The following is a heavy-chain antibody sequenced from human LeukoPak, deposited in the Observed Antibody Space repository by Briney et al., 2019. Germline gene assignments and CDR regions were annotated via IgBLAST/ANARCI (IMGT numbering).Heavy chain of an antibody. V-gene: IGHV3-74*01. J-gene: IGHJ4*02. CDR2: INSDGSTT. CDR3: GRGFAVVPAGIPDY. D-gene: IGHD2-2*01. Sequence: GGSLRLSCAASGFTFNTYWMHWVRQAPGKGLMWVSRINSDGSTTTYADSVKGRFTVSRDNAKNTLYLQMNSLRADDTAVYYCGRGFAVVPAGIPDYWGQGTLATVSS. CDR1: GFTFNTYW.